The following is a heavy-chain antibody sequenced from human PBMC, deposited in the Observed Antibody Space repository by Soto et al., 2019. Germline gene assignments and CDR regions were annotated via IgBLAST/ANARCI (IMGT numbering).Heavy chain of an antibody. Sequence: QVQLQQWGAGLLKPSETLSLTCAVYGGSFSGYYWSWIRQPPGKGLEWIGEINHSGSTNYNPSLKSRVTISVDTSKNQFSLKLSSVTAADTAVYYCARVAGRGKSSSWYDYWGQGTLVTVSS. V-gene: IGHV4-34*01. CDR3: ARVAGRGKSSSWYDY. J-gene: IGHJ4*02. CDR1: GGSFSGYY. D-gene: IGHD6-13*01. CDR2: INHSGST.